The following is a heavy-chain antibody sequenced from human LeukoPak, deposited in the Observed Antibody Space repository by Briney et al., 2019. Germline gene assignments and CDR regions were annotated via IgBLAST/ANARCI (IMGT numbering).Heavy chain of an antibody. CDR2: ISSSGSTI. V-gene: IGHV3-48*03. J-gene: IGHJ4*02. CDR1: GFTFSSYE. Sequence: GGSLRLSCAAPGFTFSSYEMNWVRQAPGKGLEWVSYISSSGSTIYYADSVKGRFTMSRDNSRNMLYLQMNSLRDEDTAKYYCAKTVSGSYSYQGGDYWGQGTLVTVSS. D-gene: IGHD3-16*02. CDR3: AKTVSGSYSYQGGDY.